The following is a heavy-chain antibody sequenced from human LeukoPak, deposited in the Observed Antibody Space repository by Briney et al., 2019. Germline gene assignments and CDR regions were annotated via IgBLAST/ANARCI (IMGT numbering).Heavy chain of an antibody. D-gene: IGHD3-22*01. CDR2: IWYDGSNK. CDR1: GFIFNNYG. Sequence: GGSLRLSCAASGFIFNNYGMYWVRQAPGKGLEWVAVIWYDGSNKYYADSVKGRFTITRDNSKNTVYLQMNSLRVEDTAVYYRARVYFVGGYNYSPPDYWGQGTLVTVSS. J-gene: IGHJ4*02. CDR3: ARVYFVGGYNYSPPDY. V-gene: IGHV3-33*07.